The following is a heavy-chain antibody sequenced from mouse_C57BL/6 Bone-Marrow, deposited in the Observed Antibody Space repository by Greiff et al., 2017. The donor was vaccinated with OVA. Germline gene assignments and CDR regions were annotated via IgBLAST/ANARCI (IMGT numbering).Heavy chain of an antibody. V-gene: IGHV5-12*01. J-gene: IGHJ3*01. D-gene: IGHD1-1*01. CDR2: ISNGGGST. CDR3: ARPIYYYGSTWFAY. CDR1: GFTFSDYY. Sequence: EVNVVESGGGLVQPGGSLKLSCAASGFTFSDYYMYWVRQTPEKRLEWVAYISNGGGSTYYPDTVKGRFTISRDNAKNTLYLQMSRLKSEDTAMYYCARPIYYYGSTWFAYWGQGTLVTVSA.